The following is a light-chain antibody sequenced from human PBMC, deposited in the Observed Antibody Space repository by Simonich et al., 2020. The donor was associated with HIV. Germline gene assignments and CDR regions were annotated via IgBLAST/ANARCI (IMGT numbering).Light chain of an antibody. J-gene: IGLJ2*01. CDR2: EGS. Sequence: QSALTQPASVSGSPGQSITISCTGTSSVFASYNLVSWYQPLPGKAPKLMIYEGSNRPSGVSNRFSCAQSGNTASLTISGRQAEDEADYYCCSYAGSSTWIFGGGTKLTVL. CDR3: CSYAGSSTWI. V-gene: IGLV2-23*01. CDR1: SSVFASYNL.